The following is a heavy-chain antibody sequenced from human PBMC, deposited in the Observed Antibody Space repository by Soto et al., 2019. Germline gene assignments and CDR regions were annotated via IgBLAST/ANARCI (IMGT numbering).Heavy chain of an antibody. V-gene: IGHV3-49*03. CDR2: IRSKAYGGTT. CDR1: GFTFGDYA. CDR3: TRDISSSWYNY. Sequence: GGSLRLSCTASGFTFGDYAMSWFRQAPGKGLEWVGFIRSKAYGGTTEYAASVKGRFTISRDDSKSIAYLQMNSLKTEDTAVYYCTRDISSSWYNYWGQGTLVTVSS. J-gene: IGHJ4*02. D-gene: IGHD6-13*01.